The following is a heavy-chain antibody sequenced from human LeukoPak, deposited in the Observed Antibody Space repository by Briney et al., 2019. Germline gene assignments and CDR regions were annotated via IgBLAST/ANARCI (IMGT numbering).Heavy chain of an antibody. D-gene: IGHD7-27*01. Sequence: SGTLSLTCTVAGGSISGYYWSWIRQPPGKGLEWIGYIYDSGSTNYNPSLKSRVTISLDTSNNQFSLNLSSVTAADTAVYYCARLTGEGAFDISGQGTMVTVSS. CDR1: GGSISGYY. V-gene: IGHV4-59*08. J-gene: IGHJ3*02. CDR2: IYDSGST. CDR3: ARLTGEGAFDI.